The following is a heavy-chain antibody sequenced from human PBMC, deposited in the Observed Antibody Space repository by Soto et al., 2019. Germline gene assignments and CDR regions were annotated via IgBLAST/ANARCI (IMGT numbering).Heavy chain of an antibody. CDR3: AKDLGTGYYYGMDV. J-gene: IGHJ6*02. V-gene: IGHV3-43D*04. D-gene: IGHD3-16*01. CDR1: GFTFDDYA. CDR2: ISWDGGST. Sequence: GGSLRLSCAASGFTFDDYAMHWVRQAPGKGLEWVSLISWDGGSTYYADSVKGRFTISRDNSKNSLYLQMNSLRAEDTALYYCAKDLGTGYYYGMDVWGQGTTVTVSS.